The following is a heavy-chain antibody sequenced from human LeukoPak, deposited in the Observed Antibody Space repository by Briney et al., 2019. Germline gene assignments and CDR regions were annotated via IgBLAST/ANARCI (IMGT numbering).Heavy chain of an antibody. CDR2: INPNSGGT. Sequence: ASVKVSCKASGYTFTGYYMHWVRQAPGQGLEWMGWINPNSGGTNYAQKFQGWVTMTRDTSISTAYMELSRLRSDDTAVYYCARDLEAVVPYYYYGMDVWGQGTTVTVSS. J-gene: IGHJ6*02. V-gene: IGHV1-2*04. D-gene: IGHD2-15*01. CDR1: GYTFTGYY. CDR3: ARDLEAVVPYYYYGMDV.